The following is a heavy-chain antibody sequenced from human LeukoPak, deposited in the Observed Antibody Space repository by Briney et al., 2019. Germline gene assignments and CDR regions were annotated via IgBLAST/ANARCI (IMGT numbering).Heavy chain of an antibody. D-gene: IGHD3-22*01. Sequence: SGGSLRLSCAASGFTFSSYWMSWVRQAPGKGPEWVANIKQDGSEKYYVDSVKGRFSISRDNAKNSLYLQMNSLRAEDTAVYYCARDDITMIVVAFDYWGQGTLVTVSS. V-gene: IGHV3-7*01. J-gene: IGHJ4*02. CDR3: ARDDITMIVVAFDY. CDR2: IKQDGSEK. CDR1: GFTFSSYW.